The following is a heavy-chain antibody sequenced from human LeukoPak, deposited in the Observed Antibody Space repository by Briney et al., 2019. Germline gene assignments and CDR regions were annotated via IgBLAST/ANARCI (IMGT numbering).Heavy chain of an antibody. CDR2: INWDGGST. J-gene: IGHJ4*02. V-gene: IGHV3-20*04. D-gene: IGHD6-13*01. CDR3: AMLRGIAAAGRGG. CDR1: GFTFDDYG. Sequence: GGSLRLSCAASGFTFDDYGMSWVRQAPGKGLEWVSGINWDGGSTGYADSVKGRFTISRDNAKNSLYLQMNSLRAEDTALYYCAMLRGIAAAGRGGWGQGTLVTVSS.